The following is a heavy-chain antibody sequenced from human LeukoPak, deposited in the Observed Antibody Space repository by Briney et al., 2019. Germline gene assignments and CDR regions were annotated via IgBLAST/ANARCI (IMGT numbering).Heavy chain of an antibody. CDR1: GFTFSTYV. Sequence: GGSLRLSCAASGFTFSTYVMNWVRQAPGKGLEWVSYISSSGSTIYYADSVKGRITISRDNAKNSLYLQMNSLRVEDTAVYYCARALAGTEGFFDYWGQGTLVTVSS. D-gene: IGHD6-19*01. V-gene: IGHV3-48*04. CDR3: ARALAGTEGFFDY. J-gene: IGHJ4*02. CDR2: ISSSGSTI.